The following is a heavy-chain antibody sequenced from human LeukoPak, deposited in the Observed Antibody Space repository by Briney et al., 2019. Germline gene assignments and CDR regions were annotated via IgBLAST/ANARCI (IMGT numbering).Heavy chain of an antibody. D-gene: IGHD4-17*01. J-gene: IGHJ2*01. CDR2: INQDGSEK. Sequence: GGSLRLSCAASGFPFSSYWMNWVRQAPGKGLEWVANINQDGSEKYYVDSVKGRFTISRDNAKNTLYLQMNSLRAEDTAVYYCARDLQATVTTNGWGFDLWGRGTLVTVSS. CDR3: ARDLQATVTTNGWGFDL. V-gene: IGHV3-7*01. CDR1: GFPFSSYW.